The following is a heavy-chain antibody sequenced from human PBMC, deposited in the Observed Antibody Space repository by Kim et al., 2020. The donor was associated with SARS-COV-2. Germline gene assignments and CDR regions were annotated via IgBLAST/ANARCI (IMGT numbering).Heavy chain of an antibody. V-gene: IGHV5-51*01. CDR3: ARGLVLMVSNAFDI. D-gene: IGHD2-8*01. Sequence: SPSFQGQVTISADKSISTAYLQWSSLKASDTAMYYCARGLVLMVSNAFDIWGQGTMVTVSS. J-gene: IGHJ3*02.